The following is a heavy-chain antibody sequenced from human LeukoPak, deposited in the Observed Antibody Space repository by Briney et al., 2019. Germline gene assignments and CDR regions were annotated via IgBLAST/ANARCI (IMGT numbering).Heavy chain of an antibody. Sequence: GGSLRLSCAASGFTFSSYAMSWVRQAPGRGLEWVSAISGSGGSTYYADSVKGRFTISRDNSKNTLYLQMNSLRAEDTAVYYCAKTPCSGGSCYFDYWGQGTLVTVSS. CDR1: GFTFSSYA. J-gene: IGHJ4*02. D-gene: IGHD2-15*01. V-gene: IGHV3-23*01. CDR2: ISGSGGST. CDR3: AKTPCSGGSCYFDY.